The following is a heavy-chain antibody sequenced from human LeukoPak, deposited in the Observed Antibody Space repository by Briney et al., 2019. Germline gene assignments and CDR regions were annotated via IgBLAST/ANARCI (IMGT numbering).Heavy chain of an antibody. Sequence: SETLSLTCTVSDGSIISSSYYWGWIRQPPGKGLDWIGSSYYSGSTYYNPSLKSRVTISVDTSKNQFSLKLSSVTAADMAVYYCARAQVVPAARPFDYWGQGTLVTVSS. J-gene: IGHJ4*02. CDR2: SYYSGST. CDR1: DGSIISSSYY. D-gene: IGHD2-2*01. CDR3: ARAQVVPAARPFDY. V-gene: IGHV4-39*01.